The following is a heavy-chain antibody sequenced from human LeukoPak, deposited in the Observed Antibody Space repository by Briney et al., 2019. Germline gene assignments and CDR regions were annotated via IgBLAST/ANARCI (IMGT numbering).Heavy chain of an antibody. J-gene: IGHJ6*02. D-gene: IGHD2-2*02. CDR2: IKGSGDST. V-gene: IGHV3-23*01. CDR3: AKGEVVPAAIYGMDV. CDR1: GFTFSSYA. Sequence: GGSLRLSCAASGFTFSSYAMNWVRQAPGKGPEWVSLIKGSGDSTYYADSVRGRFTISRDNSKNTLYLQMNSLRGEDTAVYYCAKGEVVPAAIYGMDVWGQGTTVSVS.